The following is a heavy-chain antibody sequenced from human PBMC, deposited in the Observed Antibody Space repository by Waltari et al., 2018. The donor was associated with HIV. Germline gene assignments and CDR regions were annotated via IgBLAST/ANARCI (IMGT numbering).Heavy chain of an antibody. J-gene: IGHJ4*02. CDR1: GGSFRGHY. V-gene: IGHV4-34*01. Sequence: QVQLHQWGAGLLKPSETLSLNCGVYGGSFRGHYWTWIRQPPGQGLEWSGEVNHSGSTNYNPSLKSRVTMSSDTSKTQFSLKLTSVTAADTAVYYCATGMSSGKSVDYWGQGTLVTVSS. CDR3: ATGMSSGKSVDY. CDR2: VNHSGST. D-gene: IGHD3-10*01.